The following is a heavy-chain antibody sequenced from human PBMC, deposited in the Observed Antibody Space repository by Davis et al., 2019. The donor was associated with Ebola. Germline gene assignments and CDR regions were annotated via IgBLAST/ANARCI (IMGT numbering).Heavy chain of an antibody. V-gene: IGHV3-74*01. D-gene: IGHD6-6*01. CDR1: GFTFDDYA. Sequence: GESLKISCAASGFTFDDYAMHWVRQAPGKGLVWVSRINSDGSSASYADSVVKGRFTISRDNAKNTLYLQMNSLRAEDTAVYYCARVLAARPWYFDLWGRGTLVTVSS. CDR3: ARVLAARPWYFDL. CDR2: INSDGSSA. J-gene: IGHJ2*01.